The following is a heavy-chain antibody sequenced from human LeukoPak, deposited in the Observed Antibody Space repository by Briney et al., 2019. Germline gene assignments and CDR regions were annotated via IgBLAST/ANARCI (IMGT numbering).Heavy chain of an antibody. D-gene: IGHD6-13*01. CDR1: GGSISSYY. Sequence: SETLSLTCTVSGGSISSYYWSWIRQPPGKGLEWIGYIYYSGGTNYNPSLKSRVTISVDTSKNQFSLKLSSVTAADTAVYYCARHGLGAAAARNSGPGYFDYWGQGTLVTVSS. CDR3: ARHGLGAAAARNSGPGYFDY. V-gene: IGHV4-59*08. CDR2: IYYSGGT. J-gene: IGHJ4*02.